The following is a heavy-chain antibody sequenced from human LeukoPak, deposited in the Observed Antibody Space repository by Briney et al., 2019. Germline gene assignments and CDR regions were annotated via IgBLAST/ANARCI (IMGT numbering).Heavy chain of an antibody. CDR3: ARGGPRITIFGADPQPFDY. D-gene: IGHD3-3*01. CDR1: GGSISSSSYY. V-gene: IGHV4-39*07. CDR2: IYYSGST. J-gene: IGHJ4*02. Sequence: PSETLSLTCTVSGGSISSSSYYWGWIRQPPGKGLEWIGSIYYSGSTYYNPSLKSRVTISVDTSKNQFSLKLSSVTAADTAVYYCARGGPRITIFGADPQPFDYWGQGTLVTVSS.